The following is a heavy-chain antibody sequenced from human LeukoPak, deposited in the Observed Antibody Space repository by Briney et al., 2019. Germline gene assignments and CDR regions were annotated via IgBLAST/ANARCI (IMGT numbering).Heavy chain of an antibody. V-gene: IGHV3-30*02. CDR2: IRYDGSNK. CDR1: GFTFSSYG. J-gene: IGHJ4*02. Sequence: GGSLRLSCAASGFTFSSYGMHWVRQAPGKGLEGVGFIRYDGSNKYYADSVKGRFTISRDNSKNTLYLQMNSLRAEDTAVYYCAKDCHYYGSGSYFDYWGQGTLVTVSS. CDR3: AKDCHYYGSGSYFDY. D-gene: IGHD3-10*01.